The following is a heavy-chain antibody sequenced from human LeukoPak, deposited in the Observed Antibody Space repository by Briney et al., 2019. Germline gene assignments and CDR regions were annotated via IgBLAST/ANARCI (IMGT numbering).Heavy chain of an antibody. J-gene: IGHJ4*02. D-gene: IGHD5/OR15-5a*01. CDR2: LFYTGNT. Sequence: SETLSLTSSVSGGSINTGDYYWTSIRQPPGKGLEWIGSLFYTGNTYYNPSLKSRVTISIDTSKNQFSLKLISVTAADTAVYYCARENIVSTRDFDYWGRGTLVTVSS. CDR3: ARENIVSTRDFDY. CDR1: GGSINTGDYY. V-gene: IGHV4-39*07.